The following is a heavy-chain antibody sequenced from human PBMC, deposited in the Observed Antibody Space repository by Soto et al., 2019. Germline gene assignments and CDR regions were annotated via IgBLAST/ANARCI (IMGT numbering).Heavy chain of an antibody. J-gene: IGHJ4*02. CDR3: ARDSGDVSGVGFDY. V-gene: IGHV4-31*03. CDR2: IDKSGST. CDR1: GDSISTSFFY. D-gene: IGHD3-3*01. Sequence: VELRESGPGLVRPSQTLSLACNVCGDSISTSFFYWGWVRQITGKGLEWIGYIDKSGSTYYNPSRQSRVRMSVDSSKNQFSLSLSPVTAADTAVYYCARDSGDVSGVGFDYWGPGTLVTVSS.